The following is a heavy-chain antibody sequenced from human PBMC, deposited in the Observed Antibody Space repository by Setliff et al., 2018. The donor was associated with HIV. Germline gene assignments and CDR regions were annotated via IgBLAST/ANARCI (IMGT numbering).Heavy chain of an antibody. J-gene: IGHJ6*03. V-gene: IGHV4-59*01. Sequence: SETLSLTCAVSGDSMSGYYWSWIRQSPGKKLEWIGYIHTSGSTNYNPSLKSRVTISLDTSNDRFSLRLSSVTAADTAVYYCAREVRYYYYMDVWGKGTTVTVSS. CDR1: GDSMSGYY. CDR3: AREVRYYYYMDV. D-gene: IGHD4-4*01. CDR2: IHTSGST.